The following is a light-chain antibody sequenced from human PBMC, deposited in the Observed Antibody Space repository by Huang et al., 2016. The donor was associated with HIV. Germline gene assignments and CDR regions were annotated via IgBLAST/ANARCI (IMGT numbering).Light chain of an antibody. CDR2: AAS. CDR1: QGISNS. CDR3: QQYYSTSHT. J-gene: IGKJ2*01. Sequence: DIQMTQSPSSLSASVGDRVTITCRASQGISNSLAWYQQKPGKAPKLLLYAASRLESGVPSRCSGSGSGTDYTLTINSLQPEDFATYYCQQYYSTSHTFGQGTKLEIK. V-gene: IGKV1-NL1*01.